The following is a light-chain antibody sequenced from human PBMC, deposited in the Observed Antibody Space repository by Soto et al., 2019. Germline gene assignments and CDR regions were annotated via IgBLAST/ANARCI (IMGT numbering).Light chain of an antibody. CDR3: QQLNSYPLT. Sequence: IQLTPSPSSLSASVRDSVTITFQASKGIGSSFSWYQQKPGKVPKVLIYGGSTLQCGVPSSLSGIGSRTDFTLTIRSLQPEDFATYYSQQLNSYPLTFGGGTKGDIK. CDR1: KGIGSS. V-gene: IGKV1-9*01. CDR2: GGS. J-gene: IGKJ4*01.